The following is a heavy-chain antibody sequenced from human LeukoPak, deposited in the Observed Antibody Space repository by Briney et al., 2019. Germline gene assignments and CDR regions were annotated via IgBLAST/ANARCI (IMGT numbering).Heavy chain of an antibody. CDR3: ARGGIVGATTEDDY. J-gene: IGHJ4*02. CDR1: GFTFSSYE. CDR2: ISSSGSTI. Sequence: PGGSLRLSCAASGFTFSSYEMNRVRQAPGKGLEWVSYISSSGSTIYYADSVKGRFTISRDNAKNSLYLQMNSLRAEDTAVYYCARGGIVGATTEDDYWGQGTLVTVSS. V-gene: IGHV3-48*03. D-gene: IGHD1-26*01.